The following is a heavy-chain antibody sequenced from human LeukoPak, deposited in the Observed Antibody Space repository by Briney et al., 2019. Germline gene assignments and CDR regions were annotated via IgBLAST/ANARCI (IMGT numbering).Heavy chain of an antibody. D-gene: IGHD1-26*01. J-gene: IGHJ3*02. CDR3: AKDGPSGSCDI. V-gene: IGHV1-18*01. CDR1: GYTFTTYG. CDR2: ISVYNDNT. Sequence: GASVKVSCKASGYTFTTYGVTWVRQAPGQGLEWMGWISVYNDNTNYAQSLQGRLTMTTDTSTSTAYMELRSLRSDDTAVYYCAKDGPSGSCDIWGQGTMVTVSS.